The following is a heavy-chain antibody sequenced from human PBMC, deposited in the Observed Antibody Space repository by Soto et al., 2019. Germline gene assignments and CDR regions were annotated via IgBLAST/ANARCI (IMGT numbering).Heavy chain of an antibody. D-gene: IGHD3-3*01. CDR2: IYYSGST. CDR3: ASRARGYDFWSGSYLY. CDR1: GGSISSSSYY. J-gene: IGHJ4*02. V-gene: IGHV4-39*01. Sequence: SETLSLTCTVSGGSISSSSYYWGWIRQPPGKGLEWIGSIYYSGSTYYNPSLKSRVTISVDTSKNQFSLKLSSVTAADTAVYYCASRARGYDFWSGSYLYWGQGTLVTVSS.